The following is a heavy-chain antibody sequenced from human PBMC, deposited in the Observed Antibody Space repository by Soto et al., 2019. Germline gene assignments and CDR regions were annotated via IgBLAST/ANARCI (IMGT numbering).Heavy chain of an antibody. J-gene: IGHJ4*02. CDR1: GYSFTSYW. V-gene: IGHV5-51*01. D-gene: IGHD6-19*01. Sequence: GESLKISCKGSGYSFTSYWIGWVRQMPGKGLEWMGIIYPGDSDTRYSPSFQGQVTISADKSISTAYLQWSSLKASDTAMYYCARLEDHSSGWYSESSLPSTFDYWGQGTLVTVSS. CDR3: ARLEDHSSGWYSESSLPSTFDY. CDR2: IYPGDSDT.